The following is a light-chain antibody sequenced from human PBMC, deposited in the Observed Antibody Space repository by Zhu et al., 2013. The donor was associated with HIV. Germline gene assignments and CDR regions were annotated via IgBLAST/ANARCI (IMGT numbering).Light chain of an antibody. V-gene: IGLV2-14*01. CDR2: EVS. Sequence: QSALTQPASVSGSPGQSITISCTGTSSDVGGYNYVSWYQQHPGKALKFMIYEVSNRPSGVSNRFSGLQAEDEADYYCSSYTSSSTLVFGGGTKLTVL. CDR3: SSYTSSSTLV. J-gene: IGLJ2*01. CDR1: SSDVGGYNY.